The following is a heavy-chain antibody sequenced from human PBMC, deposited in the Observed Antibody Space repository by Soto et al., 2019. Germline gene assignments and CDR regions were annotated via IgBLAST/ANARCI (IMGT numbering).Heavy chain of an antibody. CDR1: GFTLSGYA. CDR2: ISSNGVGT. V-gene: IGHV3-64*01. J-gene: IGHJ6*03. D-gene: IGHD6-6*01. Sequence: EVQLAESGGGLAQPGGSLRLSCAASGFTLSGYAMDWVRQAPGKGLEYVSGISSNGVGTYYANSVQGRFTISRDNSRNTVYVPIGSLRPEGMAVYYCARGARPEFYYMDVWGKGTTVTVSS. CDR3: ARGARPEFYYMDV.